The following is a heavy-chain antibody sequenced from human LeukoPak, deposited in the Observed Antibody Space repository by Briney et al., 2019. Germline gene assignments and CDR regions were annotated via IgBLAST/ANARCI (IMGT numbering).Heavy chain of an antibody. CDR1: GITFSSYW. CDR3: VIDLGEYSDF. V-gene: IGHV3-74*01. J-gene: IGHJ4*02. D-gene: IGHD5-18*01. Sequence: GGSLRLSCAVSGITFSSYWMHWVRQDPGRELLWVSRINTQGTYTNYAGSVKGRFTISRDNAKNTLYLQMSSLRADDTAVYYCVIDLGEYSDFWGQGTLVSVSS. CDR2: INTQGTYT.